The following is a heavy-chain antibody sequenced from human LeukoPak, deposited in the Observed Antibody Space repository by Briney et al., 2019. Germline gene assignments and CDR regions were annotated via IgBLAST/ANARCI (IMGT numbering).Heavy chain of an antibody. J-gene: IGHJ6*02. CDR2: ISAYNGNT. CDR1: GYTFTSYG. D-gene: IGHD4-17*01. Sequence: AASVKVSSKASGYTFTSYGISWVRQAPGQGLEWMGWISAYNGNTNYAQKLQGRVTMTTDTSTSTAYMELRSLRSDDTAVYYCARQGSVASHYGDPTYYYYGMDVWGQGTTVTVSS. CDR3: ARQGSVASHYGDPTYYYYGMDV. V-gene: IGHV1-18*01.